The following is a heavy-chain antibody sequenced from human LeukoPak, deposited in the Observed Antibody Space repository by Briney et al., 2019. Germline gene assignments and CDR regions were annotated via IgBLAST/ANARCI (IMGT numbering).Heavy chain of an antibody. J-gene: IGHJ3*02. CDR3: ARAGGWFDAFDI. V-gene: IGHV4-61*08. CDR2: IYYSGST. D-gene: IGHD3-10*01. CDR1: GGSISSGDYY. Sequence: SQTLSLTCTVSGGSISSGDYYWSWIRQPPGKGLEWIGYIYYSGSTNYNPSLKSRVTISVDTSKNQFSLKLSSVTAADTAVYYCARAGGWFDAFDIWGQGTMVTVSS.